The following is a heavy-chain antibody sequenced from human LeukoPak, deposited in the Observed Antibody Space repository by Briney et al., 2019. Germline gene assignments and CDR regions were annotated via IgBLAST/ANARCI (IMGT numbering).Heavy chain of an antibody. J-gene: IGHJ4*02. CDR3: ARGLGYFDY. V-gene: IGHV4-39*01. CDR2: IYYSGST. CDR1: GGSISSSSYY. Sequence: PSETLSLTCTVSGGSISSSSYYWGWIRQPRGKGLEWIGSIYYSGSTYYNPSLKSRVTISVDTSKNQFSLKLSSVTAADTAVYYCARGLGYFDYWGQGTLVTVSS. D-gene: IGHD3-16*01.